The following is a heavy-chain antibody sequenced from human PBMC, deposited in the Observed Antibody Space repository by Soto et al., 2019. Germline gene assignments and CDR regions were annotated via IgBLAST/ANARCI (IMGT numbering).Heavy chain of an antibody. CDR1: GFTFRSFT. CDR2: ISSNSAYI. V-gene: IGHV3-21*01. Sequence: GGSLRLSCAASGFTFRSFTMNWVRQAPGKGLEWVSTISSNSAYIYYTDALRGRFTISRDNAKNSLHLQMNSLRAEETAVYYCKRAASRERSARGWFDTSGPATLLTVSS. CDR3: KRAASRERSARGWFDT. J-gene: IGHJ5*02. D-gene: IGHD3-10*01.